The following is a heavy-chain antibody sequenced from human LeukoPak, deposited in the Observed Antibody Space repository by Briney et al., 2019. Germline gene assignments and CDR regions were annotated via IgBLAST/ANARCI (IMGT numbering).Heavy chain of an antibody. V-gene: IGHV4-59*08. CDR2: IYYSGNT. CDR3: ARQGYGSGLDY. D-gene: IGHD6-19*01. J-gene: IGHJ4*02. Sequence: SETLSLTCSVSGGSISSYYWSWIRQPPGKGLEWIGDIYYSGNTNYNPSLRSRVTISVDTSKNQFSLRLSSVTSADTAVYYCARQGYGSGLDYWGQGTLVTVSS. CDR1: GGSISSYY.